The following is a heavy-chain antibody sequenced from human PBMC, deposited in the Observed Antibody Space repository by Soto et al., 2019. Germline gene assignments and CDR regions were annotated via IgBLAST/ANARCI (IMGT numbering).Heavy chain of an antibody. CDR1: GFTFRTYA. V-gene: IGHV3-23*01. Sequence: GGSLRLSCAASGFTFRTYAMSWVRQSPGKGLEWVSVISGSTGKTYYADSVKGRFTISRDNSKNTLSLQMNSLRGEDTAVYFCAKNRGSGSPYYYNMEVWGQGTMVTVSS. CDR2: ISGSTGKT. J-gene: IGHJ6*02. CDR3: AKNRGSGSPYYYNMEV. D-gene: IGHD3-10*01.